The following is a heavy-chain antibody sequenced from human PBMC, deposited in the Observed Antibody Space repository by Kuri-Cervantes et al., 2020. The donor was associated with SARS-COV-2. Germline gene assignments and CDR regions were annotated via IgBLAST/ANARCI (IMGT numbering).Heavy chain of an antibody. J-gene: IGHJ4*02. V-gene: IGHV3-11*01. CDR3: SRVDRTGGNAFVDY. CDR2: ISSSDSTT. D-gene: IGHD4-23*01. CDR1: GFTFRDYY. Sequence: GESLKISCVASGFTFRDYYMSWIRQAPGKGLEWISYISSSDSTTYYADSVKGRFTISRDNAKRTLFLQMNSLRVDDTAVYYCSRVDRTGGNAFVDYWGQGTLVTVSS.